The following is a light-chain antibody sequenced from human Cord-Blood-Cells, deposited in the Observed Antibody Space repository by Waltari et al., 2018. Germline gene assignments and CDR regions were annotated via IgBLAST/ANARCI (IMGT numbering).Light chain of an antibody. CDR1: SSDVGSYNR. V-gene: IGLV2-18*02. CDR2: EVS. J-gene: IGLJ2*01. Sequence: QSALTQPPSVSGSPGQSVTISCTGTSSDVGSYNRVSWYHQPPGTAPKLSIYEVSNRPSGVPDCFSGSTSGNTASLTISGLQAEAEADYYCSSYTSSSTCVVFGGGTKLTVL. CDR3: SSYTSSSTCVV.